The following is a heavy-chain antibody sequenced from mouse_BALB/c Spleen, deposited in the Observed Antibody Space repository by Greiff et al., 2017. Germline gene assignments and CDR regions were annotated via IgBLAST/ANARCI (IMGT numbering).Heavy chain of an antibody. V-gene: IGHV5-12-1*01. CDR2: ISSGGGST. D-gene: IGHD2-1*01. CDR1: GFAFSSYD. CDR3: ASHYGNHYFDY. Sequence: EVQVVESGGGLVKPGGSLKLSCAASGFAFSSYDMSWVRQTPEKRLEWVAYISSGGGSTYYPDTVKGRFTISRDNAKNTLYLQMSSLKSEDTAMYYCASHYGNHYFDYWGQGTTLTVSS. J-gene: IGHJ2*01.